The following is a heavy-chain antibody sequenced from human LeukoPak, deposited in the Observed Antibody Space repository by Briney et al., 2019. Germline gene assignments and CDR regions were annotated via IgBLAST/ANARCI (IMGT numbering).Heavy chain of an antibody. CDR2: INPNSGGT. CDR1: GYIFTGYY. J-gene: IGHJ4*02. D-gene: IGHD6-19*01. CDR3: AREDSSGWYGLDY. V-gene: IGHV1-2*02. Sequence: GASVKVSGKASGYIFTGYYIHWVRQAPGQGLEWMGWINPNSGGTNYAQRFQGRVAMTRDTSISTAYMELSGLRSDDTAVYYCAREDSSGWYGLDYWGQGTLVTVSS.